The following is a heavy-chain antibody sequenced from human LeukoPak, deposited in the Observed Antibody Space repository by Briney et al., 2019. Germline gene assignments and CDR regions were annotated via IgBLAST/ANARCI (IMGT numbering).Heavy chain of an antibody. J-gene: IGHJ4*02. V-gene: IGHV3-48*03. CDR3: ARDWGRGSYY. CDR1: GFAFSSYE. D-gene: IGHD1-26*01. Sequence: PGGSLRLSCAASGFAFSSYEMNWVRQAPGKGLEWVSYISSSGSTIYYADSVKGRFTISRDNAKNSLYLQMNSLRAEDTAVYYCARDWGRGSYYWGQGTLVTVSS. CDR2: ISSSGSTI.